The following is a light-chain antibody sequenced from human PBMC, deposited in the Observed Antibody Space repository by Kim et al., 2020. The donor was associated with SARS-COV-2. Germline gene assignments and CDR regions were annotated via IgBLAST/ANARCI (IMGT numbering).Light chain of an antibody. V-gene: IGKV3-11*01. CDR1: QSVSSY. Sequence: SVSPRERASLSCRASQSVSSYLALYQQKPGQAPRLLIYDASNRATDTPAMFSRSGSGTDLTLTISNLEPEDFAVYYCQQRSNWWTFGQGTKVDIK. J-gene: IGKJ1*01. CDR3: QQRSNWWT. CDR2: DAS.